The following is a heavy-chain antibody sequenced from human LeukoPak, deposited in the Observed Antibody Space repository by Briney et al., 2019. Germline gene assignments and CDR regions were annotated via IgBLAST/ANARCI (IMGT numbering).Heavy chain of an antibody. CDR1: GGSISSSSYY. CDR2: IYYSGST. J-gene: IGHJ5*02. V-gene: IGHV4-39*07. CDR3: ARGQARLSWFDP. Sequence: SETLSLTCTVSGGSISSSSYYWGWIRQPPGKGLEWIGSIYYSGSTYYNPSLKTRVTISVDTSKNQFSLKLSSVTAADTAVYYCARGQARLSWFDPWGQGTLVTVSS. D-gene: IGHD6-19*01.